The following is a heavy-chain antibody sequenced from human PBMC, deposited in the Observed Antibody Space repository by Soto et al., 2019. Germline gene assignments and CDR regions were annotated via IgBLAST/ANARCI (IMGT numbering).Heavy chain of an antibody. Sequence: PGGSLRLSCAASGFSISSDAMSWVRQAPGKGLEWVSGISGSGANTNYADSVKGRFAISRENAKNSLYLQMNSLRAGDTAIYFCARAIGPTLFDYWGQGTLVTVSS. V-gene: IGHV3-23*01. J-gene: IGHJ4*02. CDR3: ARAIGPTLFDY. D-gene: IGHD3-22*01. CDR2: ISGSGANT. CDR1: GFSISSDA.